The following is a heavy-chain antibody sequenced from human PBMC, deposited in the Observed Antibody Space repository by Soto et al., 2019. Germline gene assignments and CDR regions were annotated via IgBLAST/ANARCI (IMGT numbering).Heavy chain of an antibody. V-gene: IGHV2-5*02. J-gene: IGHJ6*04. D-gene: IGHD6-25*01. Sequence: QITLMESGPSLVKPTQPLTLTCTFSGFSLTTSGVGVGWIRQPPGKALEWLALIYWDDDKRYSPSLKSRLTITKDTTQNQVVLTMTNMAPVDTATYYCAHTSAARLVDVWGRGTTVTVSS. CDR1: GFSLTTSGVG. CDR2: IYWDDDK. CDR3: AHTSAARLVDV.